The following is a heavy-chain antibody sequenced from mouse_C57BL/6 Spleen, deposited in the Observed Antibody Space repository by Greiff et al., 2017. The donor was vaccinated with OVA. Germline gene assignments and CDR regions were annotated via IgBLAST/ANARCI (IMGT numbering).Heavy chain of an antibody. D-gene: IGHD1-1*01. V-gene: IGHV1-64*01. J-gene: IGHJ2*01. CDR3: ARTTTVVPLY. CDR2: IHPNSGST. CDR1: GYNFTSYW. Sequence: QVQLQQPGAELVKPGASVKLSCKASGYNFTSYWMHWVKQRPGPGLEWIGMIHPNSGSTNYNEKFKSKATLTVDKSSSTAYMQLSSLTSEDSAVYYCARTTTVVPLYWGQGTTLTVSS.